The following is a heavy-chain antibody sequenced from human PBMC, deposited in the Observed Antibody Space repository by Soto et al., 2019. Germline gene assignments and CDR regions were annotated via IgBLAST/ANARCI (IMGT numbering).Heavy chain of an antibody. CDR3: ARLSGDHSAFFSYGMDA. J-gene: IGHJ6*02. D-gene: IGHD2-21*01. CDR1: GFTFDTYW. CDR2: INSDGTIS. Sequence: PGVSLRLSCSASGFTFDTYWMSWVRQAPGKGPEWLSGINSDGTISSYADSVKGRFTISRDNARNTLSLQMNSLRADDTAVYYCARLSGDHSAFFSYGMDAWGQGTTVTVSS. V-gene: IGHV3-74*01.